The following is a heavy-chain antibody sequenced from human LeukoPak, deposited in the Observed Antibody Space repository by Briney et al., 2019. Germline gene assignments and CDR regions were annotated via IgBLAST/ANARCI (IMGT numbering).Heavy chain of an antibody. V-gene: IGHV3-30*04. CDR1: GFTFSSYA. CDR3: ARPMVAATVFAFDI. Sequence: GGSLRLSCAASGFTFSSYAMHWVRQAPGKGLEWVAVISYDGSNKYYADSVKGRFTISRDNSKNTLYLQMNSLRAEDTAVYYCARPMVAATVFAFDIWGQGTMVTVSS. J-gene: IGHJ3*02. D-gene: IGHD2-15*01. CDR2: ISYDGSNK.